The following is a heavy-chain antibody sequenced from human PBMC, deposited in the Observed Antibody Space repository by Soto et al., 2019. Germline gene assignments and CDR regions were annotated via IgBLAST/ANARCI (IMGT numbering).Heavy chain of an antibody. J-gene: IGHJ6*03. V-gene: IGHV3-66*01. Sequence: GGSLRLSCAASGFTVTSKCMSLVRQAPGRGLEWVSIIFSGGNTYYADSVKGRFTISRDNSKNTLYLQLNSLRAEDTAVYYCAATNCYYMDAWGKGTTVTVSS. CDR1: GFTVTSKC. CDR3: AATNCYYMDA. CDR2: IFSGGNT.